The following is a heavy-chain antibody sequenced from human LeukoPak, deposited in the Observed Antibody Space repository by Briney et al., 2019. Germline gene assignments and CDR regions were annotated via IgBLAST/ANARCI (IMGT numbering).Heavy chain of an antibody. V-gene: IGHV4-34*01. D-gene: IGHD2-15*01. CDR2: IYQSGST. J-gene: IGHJ4*02. Sequence: KPSETLSLTCAVYGGSFSGYYWSWIRQPPGKGLEWIGSIYQSGSTYYNPSLKSRVTISVDTSKNQLSLKLTSVTAADTAVYYCAAYCSGGSCYSDSDYWGQGTLVTVSS. CDR3: AAYCSGGSCYSDSDY. CDR1: GGSFSGYY.